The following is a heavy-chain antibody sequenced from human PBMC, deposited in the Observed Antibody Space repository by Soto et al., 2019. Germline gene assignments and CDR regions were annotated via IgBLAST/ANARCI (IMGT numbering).Heavy chain of an antibody. Sequence: PGESLKISCKGSGYSFSSYWIGWVRQMPGKGLEWMGIIYPGDSDTRYSPSFQGQVTISADKSTSTAYLQWSSLKASDTAMYYCARLLGYCSGGSCYSYYYGMDVWGQGTTVTVSS. J-gene: IGHJ6*02. D-gene: IGHD2-15*01. CDR3: ARLLGYCSGGSCYSYYYGMDV. CDR2: IYPGDSDT. V-gene: IGHV5-51*01. CDR1: GYSFSSYW.